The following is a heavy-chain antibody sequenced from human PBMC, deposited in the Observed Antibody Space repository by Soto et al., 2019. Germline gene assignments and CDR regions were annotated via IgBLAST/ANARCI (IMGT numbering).Heavy chain of an antibody. CDR1: GYTFTSYD. D-gene: IGHD1-1*01. CDR2: MNPNTGNS. CDR3: ARRAETNGWNGFGADKYYFDF. Sequence: GASVKVSCKASGYTFTSYDIYWVRQATGQGLEWMGGMNPNTGNSGYAQKFQGRVTMTSDTSISTAHMELSSLRSEDTAVYYCARRAETNGWNGFGADKYYFDFWGQGTLVTSPQ. J-gene: IGHJ4*02. V-gene: IGHV1-8*01.